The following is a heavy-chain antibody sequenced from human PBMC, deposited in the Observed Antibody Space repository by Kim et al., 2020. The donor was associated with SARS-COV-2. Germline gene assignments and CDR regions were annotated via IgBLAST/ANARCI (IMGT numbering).Heavy chain of an antibody. V-gene: IGHV3-30*01. CDR3: ARAYGDYADYYFDY. D-gene: IGHD4-17*01. J-gene: IGHJ4*02. Sequence: YVDYVKGPTTTSRHTSTNTMYLQMNSVRAEDTAVYYCARAYGDYADYYFDYWGQGTLVTVSS.